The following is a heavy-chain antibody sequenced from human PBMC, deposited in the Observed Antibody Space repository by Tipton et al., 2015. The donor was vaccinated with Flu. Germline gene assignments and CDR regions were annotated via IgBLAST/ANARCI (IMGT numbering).Heavy chain of an antibody. CDR2: ISSSSNYI. Sequence: SLRLSCAASGFTFSSYSMNWVRQAPGKGLEWVSSISSSSNYIYYADSVKGRFTISRDNAKNSLYLQMNSLRAEDTAIYYCARAYSTSSGGDAFYIWGQGAIVSFSS. D-gene: IGHD6-6*01. V-gene: IGHV3-21*01. J-gene: IGHJ3*02. CDR1: GFTFSSYS. CDR3: ARAYSTSSGGDAFYI.